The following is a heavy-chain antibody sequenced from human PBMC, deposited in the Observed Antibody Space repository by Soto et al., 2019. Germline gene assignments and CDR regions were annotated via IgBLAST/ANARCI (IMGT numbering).Heavy chain of an antibody. V-gene: IGHV1-18*01. J-gene: IGHJ4*02. CDR3: ARGLFGAGRLRFFEWLLYFDY. D-gene: IGHD3-3*01. CDR2: ISAYNGNT. CDR1: GYTFTSYG. Sequence: QVQLVQSGAEVKKPGASVKVSCKASGYTFTSYGISWVRQAPGQGLEWMGWISAYNGNTNYAQKLQGRVTMTTDTSTSTAYMELRSLRSDDTAVYYCARGLFGAGRLRFFEWLLYFDYWGQGTLVTVSS.